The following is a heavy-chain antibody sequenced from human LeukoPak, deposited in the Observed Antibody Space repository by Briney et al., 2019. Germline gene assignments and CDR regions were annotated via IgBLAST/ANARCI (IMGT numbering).Heavy chain of an antibody. Sequence: ASVKVSCKVSGYTLTELSMHWVRQAPGKGLEWMGGFDPEDGETIYAQKFQGRVTMTEDTSTDTAYMELSSLRSEDTAVYYCASSKDSSGLSVGAFDIWGQGTMVTVSS. D-gene: IGHD6-19*01. V-gene: IGHV1-24*01. CDR1: GYTLTELS. J-gene: IGHJ3*02. CDR2: FDPEDGET. CDR3: ASSKDSSGLSVGAFDI.